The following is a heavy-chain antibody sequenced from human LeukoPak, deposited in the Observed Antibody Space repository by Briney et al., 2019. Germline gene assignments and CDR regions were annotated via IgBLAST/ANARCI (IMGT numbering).Heavy chain of an antibody. J-gene: IGHJ3*02. CDR1: GGTFSSYT. Sequence: SVKVSCKASGGTFSSYTISCVRQAPGQGLEWMGRIIPILGIANYAQKFQGRVTITADKSTSTAYMELSSLRSEDTAVYYCARAPRYGDAFDIWGQGTMVTVSS. D-gene: IGHD4-17*01. V-gene: IGHV1-69*02. CDR2: IIPILGIA. CDR3: ARAPRYGDAFDI.